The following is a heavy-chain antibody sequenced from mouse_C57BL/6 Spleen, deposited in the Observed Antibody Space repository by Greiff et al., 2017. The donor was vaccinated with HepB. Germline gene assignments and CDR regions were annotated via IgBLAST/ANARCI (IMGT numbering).Heavy chain of an antibody. CDR1: GFNIKDYY. Sequence: VQLQQSGAELVRPGASVKLSCTASGFNIKDYYMHWVKQRPEQGLEWIGRIDPEDGDTEYAPKFQGKATMTADTSSNPAYLQLSSLTSEDTAVYYCTTVYSNYGYAMDYWGQGTSVTVSS. CDR3: TTVYSNYGYAMDY. D-gene: IGHD2-5*01. J-gene: IGHJ4*01. CDR2: IDPEDGDT. V-gene: IGHV14-1*01.